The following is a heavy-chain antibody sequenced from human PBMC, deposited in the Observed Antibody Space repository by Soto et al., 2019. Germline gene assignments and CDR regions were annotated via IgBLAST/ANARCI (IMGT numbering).Heavy chain of an antibody. J-gene: IGHJ6*02. CDR2: INPNSGGT. CDR3: AKSAPEYYDFWSGYYTGYYYYYGMGV. CDR1: GYTFTGYY. Sequence: ASVKVSCKASGYTFTGYYMHWVRQAPGQGLEWMGWINPNSGGTNYAQKFQGRVTMTRDTSISTAYMELSRLRSDDTAVYYCAKSAPEYYDFWSGYYTGYYYYYGMGVWGQGTTVTVSS. V-gene: IGHV1-2*02. D-gene: IGHD3-3*01.